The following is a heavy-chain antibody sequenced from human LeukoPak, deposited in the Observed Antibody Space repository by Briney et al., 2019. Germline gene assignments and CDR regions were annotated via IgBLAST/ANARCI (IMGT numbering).Heavy chain of an antibody. Sequence: ASVKVSCKASGYTFTNYGITWVRQAPVQGLEWMGWISAYTGNTNYVQKFQGRVTKATDASTSTAYMELRSLRSDDTAIYYCARDIATVVHQDWGQGTLVTVSS. J-gene: IGHJ4*02. D-gene: IGHD2-2*01. CDR1: GYTFTNYG. CDR3: ARDIATVVHQD. CDR2: ISAYTGNT. V-gene: IGHV1-18*01.